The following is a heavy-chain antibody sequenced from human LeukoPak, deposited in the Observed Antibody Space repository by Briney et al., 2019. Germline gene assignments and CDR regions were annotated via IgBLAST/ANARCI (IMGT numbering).Heavy chain of an antibody. D-gene: IGHD3-10*01. CDR2: VRKKSNNYST. CDR3: GRVGAWVGGNDAFDV. V-gene: IGHV3-72*01. J-gene: IGHJ3*01. Sequence: GGSLRLSCAASGFTFSSYSMHWVRQAPGKGLEWVGRVRKKSNNYSTYYAASVRGRYTISRDDSENSLHLQMNSLQTEDTAVYYCGRVGAWVGGNDAFDVWGQGTVVTVSS. CDR1: GFTFSSYS.